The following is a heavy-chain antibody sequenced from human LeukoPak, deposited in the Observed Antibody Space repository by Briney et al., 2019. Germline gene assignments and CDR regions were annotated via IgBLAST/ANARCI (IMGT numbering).Heavy chain of an antibody. V-gene: IGHV4-59*01. D-gene: IGHD6-19*01. J-gene: IGHJ4*02. CDR1: GGSISGSY. CDR2: ISQSGST. CDR3: ARHTKMQWLALPYYFDY. Sequence: PSETLSLTCIISGGSISGSYWSWIRQPPGKGLEWIGYISQSGSTNYNPSLKSRVTISRDTSKNQIALTLSSVTAADTAVYYCARHTKMQWLALPYYFDYWGQGTLVTVSS.